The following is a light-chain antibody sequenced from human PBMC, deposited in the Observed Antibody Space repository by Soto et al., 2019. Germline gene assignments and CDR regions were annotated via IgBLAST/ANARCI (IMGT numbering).Light chain of an antibody. J-gene: IGLJ1*01. CDR3: QSYDSTLSARYV. CDR1: SSNIEAGYD. CDR2: GNI. Sequence: QSVLTQPPSVSGAPGQRVTISCTGSSSNIEAGYDAHWYQQRPGTAPKLLIFGNINRPSGVPDRFSGSKSGTSASLAITGLQAEDEGDYYCQSYDSTLSARYVFGTGTKVTVL. V-gene: IGLV1-40*01.